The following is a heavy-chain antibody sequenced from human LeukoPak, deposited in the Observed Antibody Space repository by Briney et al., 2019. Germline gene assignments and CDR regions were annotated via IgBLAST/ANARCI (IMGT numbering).Heavy chain of an antibody. V-gene: IGHV1-69*05. D-gene: IGHD2-2*02. CDR1: GGAFSSYA. Sequence: ASVKVSCKASGGAFSSYAISWVRQAPGQGLEWMGGIIPIFGTANYAQKFQGRVTITTDESTSTAYMELSSLRSEDTAVYYCARGAKCSSTSCYMDWFDPWGQGTLVTVSS. CDR2: IIPIFGTA. CDR3: ARGAKCSSTSCYMDWFDP. J-gene: IGHJ5*02.